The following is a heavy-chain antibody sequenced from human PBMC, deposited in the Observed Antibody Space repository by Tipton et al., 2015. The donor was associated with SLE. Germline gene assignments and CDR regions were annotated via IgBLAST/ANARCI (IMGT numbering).Heavy chain of an antibody. J-gene: IGHJ4*02. CDR3: TREFHGGEHDY. CDR2: INPSSGTT. CDR1: GYTFISYY. D-gene: IGHD2-21*01. V-gene: IGHV1-46*01. Sequence: QVQLVQSGAEVKMPGASVKVSCKASGYTFISYYIHWVRQAPGQGLEWMGIINPSSGTTNYAQKFRGRITMTRDTSTSTVYVEVGSLRSDDTAVYYCTREFHGGEHDYWGQGTLVTVSS.